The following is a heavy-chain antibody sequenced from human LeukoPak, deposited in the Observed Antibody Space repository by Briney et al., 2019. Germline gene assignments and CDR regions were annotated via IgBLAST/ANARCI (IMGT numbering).Heavy chain of an antibody. CDR1: GFTFSDFY. J-gene: IGHJ4*02. D-gene: IGHD2-15*01. V-gene: IGHV3-11*01. Sequence: GGSLRLSCAASGFTFSDFYMSWVRQAPGKGLEWISSITTIGSTLYYADSVKGRFTISRENAKNSLYLRMNSLRAEDTAVYFCARGTYCSGDNCYSGGAVDYWGQGTLVTVSS. CDR2: ITTIGSTL. CDR3: ARGTYCSGDNCYSGGAVDY.